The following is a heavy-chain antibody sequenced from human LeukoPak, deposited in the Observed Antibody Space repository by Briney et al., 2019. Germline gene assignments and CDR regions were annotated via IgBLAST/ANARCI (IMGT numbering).Heavy chain of an antibody. V-gene: IGHV3-33*08. Sequence: GGSLRLSCAASGFTVRSNYMSWVRQAPGKGLEWVTVIWHDGSHKDYADSVKGRFTISRDNSKNTLYLQMNDLRAEDTAMYYCVRGGYSSSWYHFDYWGQGTLVTVSS. D-gene: IGHD6-13*01. J-gene: IGHJ4*02. CDR1: GFTVRSNY. CDR2: IWHDGSHK. CDR3: VRGGYSSSWYHFDY.